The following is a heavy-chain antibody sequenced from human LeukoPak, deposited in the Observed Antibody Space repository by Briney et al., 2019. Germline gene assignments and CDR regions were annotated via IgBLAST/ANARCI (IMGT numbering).Heavy chain of an antibody. Sequence: SETLSLTCAVYAGSFSGYSWSWIRQPPREGREWIGEINHSGSTPYNPSLKSRVTISVDTSKNQFSLKLSSVTAADTAVYYCARAPLGRRISGSASKNWFDPWGQGTLVTVSS. CDR2: INHSGST. CDR3: ARAPLGRRISGSASKNWFDP. CDR1: AGSFSGYS. D-gene: IGHD3-10*01. J-gene: IGHJ5*02. V-gene: IGHV4-34*01.